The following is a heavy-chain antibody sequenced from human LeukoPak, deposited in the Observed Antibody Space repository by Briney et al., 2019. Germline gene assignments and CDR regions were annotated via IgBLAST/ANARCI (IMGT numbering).Heavy chain of an antibody. CDR3: ARGGAPNLADF. Sequence: PGGSLRLSCAASGFAVSGVFMSWVRQAPGQGLEWVSIIYTNGDTYYADSLTGRLIISRDNYKNTVFLQMDSLRIEDTAVYYCARGGAPNLADFWGPGTLVTVSS. CDR2: IYTNGDT. J-gene: IGHJ4*02. D-gene: IGHD4/OR15-4a*01. CDR1: GFAVSGVF. V-gene: IGHV3-53*01.